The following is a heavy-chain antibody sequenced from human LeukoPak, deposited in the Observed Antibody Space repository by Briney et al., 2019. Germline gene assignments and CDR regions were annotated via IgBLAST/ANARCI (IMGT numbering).Heavy chain of an antibody. CDR3: ARGYCSGGSCYGGDY. CDR2: ISGGAGSA. V-gene: IGHV3-23*01. D-gene: IGHD2-15*01. Sequence: GGSLRLSCAASGFTFSNYAMNWVRQAPGKGLEWVSSISGGAGSASYADSVKGRFTMSRDNSRNTLYLQMNSLRAEDTAIYYCARGYCSGGSCYGGDYWGQGTLVTVSS. CDR1: GFTFSNYA. J-gene: IGHJ4*02.